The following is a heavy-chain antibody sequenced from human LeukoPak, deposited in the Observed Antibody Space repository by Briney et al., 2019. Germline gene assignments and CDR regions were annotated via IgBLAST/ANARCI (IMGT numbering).Heavy chain of an antibody. Sequence: GGSLRLSCAASGFIFSSYWMSWVRQAPGKGLEWVANIKQDGSEKYYVDSVKGRFTISRDNAKNSLYLQMNSLRAEDTAVYYCARDRDVVVPAAIFDYWGQGTLVTVSS. D-gene: IGHD2-2*02. CDR1: GFIFSSYW. J-gene: IGHJ4*02. V-gene: IGHV3-7*03. CDR3: ARDRDVVVPAAIFDY. CDR2: IKQDGSEK.